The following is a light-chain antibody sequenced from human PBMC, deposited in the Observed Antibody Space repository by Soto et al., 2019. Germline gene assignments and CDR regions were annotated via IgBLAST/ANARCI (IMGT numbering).Light chain of an antibody. V-gene: IGLV2-14*01. CDR3: SSFTSRFTFV. CDR2: EVT. CDR1: RSDVGAYNY. J-gene: IGLJ1*01. Sequence: SALTQPASVSGSPGQSIAISCTGTRSDVGAYNYVSWYQQHPGKAPKLMISEVTNRPSGVSDRFSGSKSGNTASLTISGLQAEDEADYYCSSFTSRFTFVFGTGTRSPS.